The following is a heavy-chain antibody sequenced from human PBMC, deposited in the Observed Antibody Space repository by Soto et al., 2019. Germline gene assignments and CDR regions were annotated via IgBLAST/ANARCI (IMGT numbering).Heavy chain of an antibody. CDR1: GYTFTSYA. Sequence: ASVKVSCKASGYTFTSYAMHWVRQAPGQRLEWMGWINAGNGNTKYSQKFQGRVTITRDTSASTAYMELSSLRSEDTAVYYCARAYSSSWHEYYYYYYYMDVWGKGTTVSVSS. V-gene: IGHV1-3*01. CDR3: ARAYSSSWHEYYYYYYYMDV. D-gene: IGHD6-13*01. CDR2: INAGNGNT. J-gene: IGHJ6*03.